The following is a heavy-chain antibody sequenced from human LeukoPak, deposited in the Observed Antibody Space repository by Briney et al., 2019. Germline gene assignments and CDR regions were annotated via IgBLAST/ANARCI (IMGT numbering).Heavy chain of an antibody. CDR2: ISSSSGTI. CDR1: GFTFSSYS. V-gene: IGHV3-48*01. Sequence: GGSLRLSCAASGFTFSSYSMNWVRQAPGKGLEWVSYISSSSGTIYYADSVKGRFTISRDNAKNSLYLQMNSLRAEDTAVYYCARRSPITIFGVVARVDWFDPWGQGTLVTVSS. D-gene: IGHD3-3*01. CDR3: ARRSPITIFGVVARVDWFDP. J-gene: IGHJ5*02.